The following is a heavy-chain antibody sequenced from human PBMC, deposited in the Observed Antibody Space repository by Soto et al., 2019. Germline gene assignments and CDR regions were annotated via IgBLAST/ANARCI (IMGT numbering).Heavy chain of an antibody. CDR2: INHSGST. J-gene: IGHJ5*02. Sequence: PSETLSLTCAVYGGSFSGYYWSWIRQPPGKGLEWIGEINHSGSTNYNPSLKNRVTISVDTSKNQFSLKLSSVTAADTAVYYCARDYSSSWFDPWGQGTLVTVSS. CDR1: GGSFSGYY. D-gene: IGHD6-6*01. CDR3: ARDYSSSWFDP. V-gene: IGHV4-34*01.